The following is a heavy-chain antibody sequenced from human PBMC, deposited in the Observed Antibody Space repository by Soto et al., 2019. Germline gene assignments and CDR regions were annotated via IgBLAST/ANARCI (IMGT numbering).Heavy chain of an antibody. D-gene: IGHD3-22*01. J-gene: IGHJ5*02. V-gene: IGHV1-2*02. Sequence: ASVKVSCKASGYTFIGYYMHWVRQAPGQGLERMGWLNPNSGGTNYAQKFQGRVTMTTDTSTSTAYMELRSLRSDDTAVYYCARERLTCYYDSSGYSWFDPWGQGTLVTVSS. CDR1: GYTFIGYY. CDR2: LNPNSGGT. CDR3: ARERLTCYYDSSGYSWFDP.